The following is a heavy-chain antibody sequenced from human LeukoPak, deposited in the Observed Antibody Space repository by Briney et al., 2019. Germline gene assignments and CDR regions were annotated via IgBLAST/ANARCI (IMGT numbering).Heavy chain of an antibody. CDR2: IYYSGGT. Sequence: SETLSLTCTVSGGSISSRYWSWIRQPPGKGLEWIGSIYYSGGTNYNPSLQSRVTISLDTSKIQFSLKLSSVTAADTAVYYCARWQYTISSGWFDPWGQGTLVTVSS. CDR1: GGSISSRY. J-gene: IGHJ5*02. V-gene: IGHV4-59*08. CDR3: ARWQYTISSGWFDP. D-gene: IGHD6-6*01.